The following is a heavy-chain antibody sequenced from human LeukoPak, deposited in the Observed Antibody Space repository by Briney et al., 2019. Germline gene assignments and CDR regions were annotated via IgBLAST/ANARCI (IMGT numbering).Heavy chain of an antibody. V-gene: IGHV3-11*06. Sequence: PGGSLRLSCAASGFTFSDYYMSWIRQAPGKGLEWVSYISSSSSYTNYADSVKGRFTISRDNAKNSLYLQMNSLRAEDTAVYYCAKGSSSGWYGEGAFDIWGQGTTVTVSS. J-gene: IGHJ3*02. CDR1: GFTFSDYY. CDR3: AKGSSSGWYGEGAFDI. D-gene: IGHD6-19*01. CDR2: ISSSSSYT.